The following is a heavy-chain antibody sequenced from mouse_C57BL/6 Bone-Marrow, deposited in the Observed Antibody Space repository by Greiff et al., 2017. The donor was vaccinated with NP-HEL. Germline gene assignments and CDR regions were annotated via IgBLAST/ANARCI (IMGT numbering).Heavy chain of an antibody. CDR3: ARGGGLRRAMDY. Sequence: VQLQQSGAELVRPGTSVKVSCKASGYAFTNYLIEWVKQRPGQGLEWIGVINPGSGGTNYNEKFKGKATLTADKSSSTAYMQLSSLTSEDSAVYFCARGGGLRRAMDYWGKGTSVTVSS. D-gene: IGHD2-4*01. CDR2: INPGSGGT. CDR1: GYAFTNYL. J-gene: IGHJ4*01. V-gene: IGHV1-54*01.